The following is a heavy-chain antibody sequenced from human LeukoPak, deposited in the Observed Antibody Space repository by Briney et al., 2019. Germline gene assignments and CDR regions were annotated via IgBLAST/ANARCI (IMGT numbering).Heavy chain of an antibody. CDR3: ATQVGTKRGDGFDI. CDR1: GFTFSDYY. J-gene: IGHJ3*02. Sequence: GGSLRLSCAASGFTFSDYYMTWIRQAPGKGLEWVSYISNGSSTTYYADSVKGRFTISRDNAKNSLYLQMNSLRAEDTAVYYCATQVGTKRGDGFDIWGQGTMVTVSS. V-gene: IGHV3-11*01. D-gene: IGHD1-26*01. CDR2: ISNGSSTT.